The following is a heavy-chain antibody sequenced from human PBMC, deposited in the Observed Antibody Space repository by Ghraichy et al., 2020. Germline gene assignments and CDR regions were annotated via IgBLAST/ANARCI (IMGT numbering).Heavy chain of an antibody. V-gene: IGHV3-23*01. Sequence: GESLNISCAASGFTFTTYAMTWVRQAPGKGLEWVSTISGSGATTHYADSVKGRFTISRDNSKNTLYLQMNSLRAEDTAVYYCAKDVRSNWNPYDYWGQGTLVTVSS. CDR1: GFTFTTYA. CDR2: ISGSGATT. D-gene: IGHD1-1*01. J-gene: IGHJ4*02. CDR3: AKDVRSNWNPYDY.